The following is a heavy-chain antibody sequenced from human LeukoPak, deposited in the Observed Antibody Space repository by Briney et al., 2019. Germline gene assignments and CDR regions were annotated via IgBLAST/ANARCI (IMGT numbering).Heavy chain of an antibody. V-gene: IGHV1-18*01. CDR3: ARDCSSTSCFYYYYYGMDV. CDR1: GYTFTSYG. D-gene: IGHD2-2*01. J-gene: IGHJ6*02. CDR2: ISAYNGNT. Sequence: ASVKVSCKASGYTFTSYGISWVRQAPGQGLERMGWISAYNGNTNYAQKLQGRVTMTTDTSTSTAYMELRSLRSDDTAVYYCARDCSSTSCFYYYYYGMDVWGQGTTVTVSS.